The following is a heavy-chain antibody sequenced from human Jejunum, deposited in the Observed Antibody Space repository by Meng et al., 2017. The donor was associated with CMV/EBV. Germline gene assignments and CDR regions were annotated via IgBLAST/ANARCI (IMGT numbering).Heavy chain of an antibody. CDR3: ARDRTTTGVNYFDY. V-gene: IGHV4-39*07. D-gene: IGHD4-23*01. Sequence: LQRQESGPALANPSETLSPTCTVSGGSISSSNYHWGWIRQPPGKALEWIGSIYYSGITYYNPSLKSRVTISVDTSKNQFSLKLSSVTAADTAVDYCARDRTTTGVNYFDYWGQGTLVTVSS. CDR2: IYYSGIT. J-gene: IGHJ4*02. CDR1: GGSISSSNYH.